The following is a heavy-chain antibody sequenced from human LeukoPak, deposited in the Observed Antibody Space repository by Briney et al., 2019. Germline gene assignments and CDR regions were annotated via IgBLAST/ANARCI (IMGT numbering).Heavy chain of an antibody. CDR2: INWNGGST. Sequence: PGGSLRLSCAASGFTFDDYGMSWVRQAPGKGLEWVSGINWNGGSTGYADSVKGRFTISRDNAKNSLYLQMNSLRAEDTAVYYCARRYSYGTEVDYYYYMDVWGKGTTVTVSS. V-gene: IGHV3-20*04. J-gene: IGHJ6*03. CDR3: ARRYSYGTEVDYYYYMDV. CDR1: GFTFDDYG. D-gene: IGHD5-18*01.